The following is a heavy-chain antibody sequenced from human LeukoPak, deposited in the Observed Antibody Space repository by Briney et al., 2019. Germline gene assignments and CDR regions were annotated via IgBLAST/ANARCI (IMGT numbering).Heavy chain of an antibody. Sequence: SETLSLTCSVSGDSISSGDYYWNWIRQPPGKGLEWIGYIYYSGSTSDNPSLKSRVTISMDTSKNQISLKLSSVTAADTAVYYCARWFYYGSGRRQFDYWGQGALVTVSS. CDR3: ARWFYYGSGRRQFDY. CDR2: IYYSGST. J-gene: IGHJ4*02. D-gene: IGHD3-10*01. CDR1: GDSISSGDYY. V-gene: IGHV4-30-4*01.